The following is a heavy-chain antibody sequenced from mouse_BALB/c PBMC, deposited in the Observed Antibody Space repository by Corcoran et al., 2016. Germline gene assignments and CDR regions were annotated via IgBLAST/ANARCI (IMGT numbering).Heavy chain of an antibody. D-gene: IGHD1-2*01. Sequence: QVQLQQSGAELMKPGASVKISCKATGYTFSSYWIEWVKQRPGHGLEWIGEILPGSGSTNYNEKFKGKATFTADTSSNTAYIQLSSLTSDDSAVYYCARRYTTATWYAMDFWGQGTSVTVSS. V-gene: IGHV1-9*01. CDR2: ILPGSGST. J-gene: IGHJ4*01. CDR1: GYTFSSYW. CDR3: ARRYTTATWYAMDF.